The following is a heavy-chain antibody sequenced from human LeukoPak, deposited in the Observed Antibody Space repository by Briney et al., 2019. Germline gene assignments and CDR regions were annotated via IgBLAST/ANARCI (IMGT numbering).Heavy chain of an antibody. J-gene: IGHJ3*02. CDR1: GFTFSSYD. CDR2: IGTAGDT. CDR3: ARVTPSSSGWYGAFDI. V-gene: IGHV3-13*01. D-gene: IGHD6-19*01. Sequence: GGSLRLSCAASGFTFSSYDMHWVRQATGKGLEWASAIGTAGDTYYPGSVKGRFTISRENAKNSLYLQMNSLRAGDTAVYYCARVTPSSSGWYGAFDIWGQGTMVTVSS.